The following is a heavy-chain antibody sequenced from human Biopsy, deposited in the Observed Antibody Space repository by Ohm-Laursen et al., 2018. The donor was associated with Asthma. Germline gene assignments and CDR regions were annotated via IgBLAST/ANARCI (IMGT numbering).Heavy chain of an antibody. CDR2: TMTVFGTT. V-gene: IGHV1-69*13. CDR3: ARCQVGYSSGWSLLLKKIYYSGMDV. Sequence: AVKVSCKAPGGTFSNFAISWVRQAPGQGLEWLGGTMTVFGTTNYAQKFQGRVTITADESTSTAYMEVTSLRSEDTAIYYCARCQVGYSSGWSLLLKKIYYSGMDVWGQGTAVTVSS. CDR1: GGTFSNFA. J-gene: IGHJ6*02. D-gene: IGHD6-19*01.